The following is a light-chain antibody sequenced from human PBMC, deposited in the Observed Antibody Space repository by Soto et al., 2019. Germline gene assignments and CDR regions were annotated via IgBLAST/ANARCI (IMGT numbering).Light chain of an antibody. CDR1: QAIRSD. CDR2: AAS. J-gene: IGKJ2*01. Sequence: AIQMTQSPSSLSASVGDRVTITCRASQAIRSDLGWYQQKPGKAPKLLMSAASSLQSGVPSRFSGSGSGTDFTLTISSLQPEDSATYYCLQDYNLPYTFGQGTKLEI. V-gene: IGKV1-6*01. CDR3: LQDYNLPYT.